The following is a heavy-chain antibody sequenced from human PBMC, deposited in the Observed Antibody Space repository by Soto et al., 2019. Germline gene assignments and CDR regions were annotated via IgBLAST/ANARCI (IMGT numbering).Heavy chain of an antibody. Sequence: SETLSLTCAVYGGTFSGYYWSWIRQSPGKGLEWIGEINHSGSTNQNPSLKSRVTISVDTSKNQFSLKLKSVTAADTAVYYCARGITMILAPKGDEPDNYYFDSWGQGTLVTVFS. CDR2: INHSGST. D-gene: IGHD3-22*01. CDR3: ARGITMILAPKGDEPDNYYFDS. J-gene: IGHJ4*02. CDR1: GGTFSGYY. V-gene: IGHV4-34*01.